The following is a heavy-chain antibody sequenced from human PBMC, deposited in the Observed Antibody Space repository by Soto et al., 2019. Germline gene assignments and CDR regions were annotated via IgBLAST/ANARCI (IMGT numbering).Heavy chain of an antibody. V-gene: IGHV4-34*01. J-gene: IGHJ5*02. CDR1: GESFSDYS. CDR3: ARGRGVVVVVAATVEVGWFDP. D-gene: IGHD2-15*01. Sequence: SGTLSLTCAVYGESFSDYSWSWIRQPPGKGLEWIGEINHSGSTNYNPSLKSRVTISVDTSKNQFSLKLSSVTAADTAVYYCARGRGVVVVVAATVEVGWFDPWGQGTLVTAPQ. CDR2: INHSGST.